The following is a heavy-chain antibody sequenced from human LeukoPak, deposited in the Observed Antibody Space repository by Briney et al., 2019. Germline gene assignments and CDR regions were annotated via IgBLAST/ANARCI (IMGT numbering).Heavy chain of an antibody. D-gene: IGHD5-24*01. Sequence: ASVKVSCKAYGGSFNSYPISWVRQAPGQGLDWMGGFIPIFDSPHYAQKFQGRLTITTDESTSTAYMELSSLRSEDTAMYYCASGEMATPNYGDLDYWGQGTLVTVSS. CDR3: ASGEMATPNYGDLDY. J-gene: IGHJ4*02. CDR1: GGSFNSYP. V-gene: IGHV1-69*05. CDR2: FIPIFDSP.